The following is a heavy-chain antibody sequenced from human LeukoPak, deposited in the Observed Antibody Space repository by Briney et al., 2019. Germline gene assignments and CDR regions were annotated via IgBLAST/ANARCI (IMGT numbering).Heavy chain of an antibody. Sequence: GGSLRLSCAASGFTFSSYSMNWVRQAPGKGLEWVSYISSSSSTIYYADSVKGRFTISRDNAKNSLYLQMNSLRAEDTAVYYCARGYPKAFGAFDIWGQGTMVTVSS. J-gene: IGHJ3*02. CDR1: GFTFSSYS. CDR3: ARGYPKAFGAFDI. D-gene: IGHD3-3*01. CDR2: ISSSSSTI. V-gene: IGHV3-48*01.